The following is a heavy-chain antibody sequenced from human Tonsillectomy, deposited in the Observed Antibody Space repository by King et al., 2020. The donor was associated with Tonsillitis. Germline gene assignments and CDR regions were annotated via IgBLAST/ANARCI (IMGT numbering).Heavy chain of an antibody. J-gene: IGHJ4*02. CDR1: GFTFSRYW. V-gene: IGHV3-74*03. D-gene: IGHD1-26*01. CDR3: GRGECTWVGGTVGY. Sequence: VQLVESGGGLVQPGGSLRLSCEASGFTFSRYWMHWVRQATGKGLVWVSRINGDESTTTYADSGKGRFTISRDNAKNTVYLQMHSLRGEDTAVYYCGRGECTWVGGTVGYWGRGTLLTVSS. CDR2: INGDESTT.